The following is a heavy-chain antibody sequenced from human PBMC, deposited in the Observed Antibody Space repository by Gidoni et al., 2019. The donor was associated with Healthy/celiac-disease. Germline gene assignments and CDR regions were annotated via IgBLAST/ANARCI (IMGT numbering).Heavy chain of an antibody. Sequence: QVQLQQWGAGLLKPSETLSTTCAGYGGSVSGYYWSWIRQPPGKGLEWIGEINHSGSTNYNPSLKSRVTISVDTSKNQFSLKLSSVTAADTAVYYCARDVVVVAATNWFDPWGQGTLVTVSS. CDR1: GGSVSGYY. CDR3: ARDVVVVAATNWFDP. V-gene: IGHV4-34*01. J-gene: IGHJ5*02. D-gene: IGHD2-15*01. CDR2: INHSGST.